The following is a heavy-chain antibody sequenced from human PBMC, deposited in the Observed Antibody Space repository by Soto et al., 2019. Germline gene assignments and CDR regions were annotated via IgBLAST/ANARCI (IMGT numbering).Heavy chain of an antibody. V-gene: IGHV4-34*01. D-gene: IGHD3-3*01. CDR2: INHSGST. J-gene: IGHJ6*02. CDR3: ARGGKYDFWSGRPYYYYGMDV. Sequence: QVQLQQWGAGLLKPSETLSLTCAVYGGSFSGYYWSWIRQPPGKGLEWIGEINHSGSTNYNPSLKSRVTISVDTSKNQFSLKLSSVTAADTAVYYCARGGKYDFWSGRPYYYYGMDVWGQGTTVTVSS. CDR1: GGSFSGYY.